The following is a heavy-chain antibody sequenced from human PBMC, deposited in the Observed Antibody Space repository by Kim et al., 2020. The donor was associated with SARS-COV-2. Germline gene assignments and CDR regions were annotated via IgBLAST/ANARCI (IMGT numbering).Heavy chain of an antibody. V-gene: IGHV3-30*18. CDR3: AKDTEGRITMVRGVIDY. CDR2: ISYDGSNK. CDR1: GFTFSSYG. Sequence: GGSLRLSCAASGFTFSSYGMHWVRQAPGKGLEWVAVISYDGSNKYYADSVKGRFTISRDNSKNTLYLQMNSLRAEDTAVYYCAKDTEGRITMVRGVIDY. J-gene: IGHJ4*01. D-gene: IGHD3-10*01.